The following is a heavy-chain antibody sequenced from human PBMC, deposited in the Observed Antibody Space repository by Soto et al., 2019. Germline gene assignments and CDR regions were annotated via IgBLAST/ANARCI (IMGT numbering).Heavy chain of an antibody. V-gene: IGHV3-23*01. J-gene: IGHJ6*02. D-gene: IGHD1-26*01. Sequence: GGSLRLSCAASGFTFSSYAMSWVRQAPGKGLEWVSAISGSGGSTYYADSVKGRFTISRDNSKNTLYLQMNSLRAEDTAVYYCARPRGGSLGFYGMDVWGQGTTVTVSS. CDR3: ARPRGGSLGFYGMDV. CDR2: ISGSGGST. CDR1: GFTFSSYA.